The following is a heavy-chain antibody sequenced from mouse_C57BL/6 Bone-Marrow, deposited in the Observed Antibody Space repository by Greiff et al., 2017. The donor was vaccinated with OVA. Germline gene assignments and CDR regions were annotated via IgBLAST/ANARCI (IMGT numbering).Heavy chain of an antibody. CDR2: IDPSDSYT. CDR1: CYTFTSYW. Sequence: QVQLQQPGAELVKPGASVHLSCKASCYTFTSYWMQWVKQRPGQGLEWIGEIDPSDSYTNYNQKFKGKATLTVDTSSSTAYMQLSSLTAEDSAVYYCASAVFAYWGQGTLVTVSA. CDR3: ASAVFAY. V-gene: IGHV1-50*01. J-gene: IGHJ3*01.